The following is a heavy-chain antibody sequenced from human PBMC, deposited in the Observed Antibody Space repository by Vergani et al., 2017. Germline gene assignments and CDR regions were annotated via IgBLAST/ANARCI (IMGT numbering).Heavy chain of an antibody. J-gene: IGHJ5*02. CDR2: ISGSGGST. CDR3: AKXKESGSYGRSWFDP. D-gene: IGHD1-26*01. Sequence: EVQLLESGGGLVQPGGSLRLSCAASGFTLSSYAMSWVRQAPGKGLEWVSAISGSGGSTYYADSVKGRFTISRDNSKNTLYLQMNSLRDEDTAVYYCAKXKESGSYGRSWFDPWGQGTLVTVSA. V-gene: IGHV3-23*01. CDR1: GFTLSSYA.